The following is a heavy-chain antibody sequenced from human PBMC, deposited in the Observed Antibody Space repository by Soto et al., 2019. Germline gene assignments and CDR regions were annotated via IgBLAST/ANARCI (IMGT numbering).Heavy chain of an antibody. V-gene: IGHV1-18*01. D-gene: IGHD1-1*01. CDR3: ARGRYGDY. CDR1: GYTFTSYG. J-gene: IGHJ4*02. CDR2: ISAHNGNT. Sequence: QVHLVQSGAEVKKPGASVKVSCKCSGYTFTSYGITWVRQAPGQGLEWMGWISAHNGNTDYAQKLQGRFTVTRDTSTSTAYMELRRLRSDDTAVYYCARGRYGDYWGQGALVTVSS.